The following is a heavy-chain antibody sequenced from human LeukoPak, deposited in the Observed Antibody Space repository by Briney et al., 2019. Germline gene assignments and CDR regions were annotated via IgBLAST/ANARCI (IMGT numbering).Heavy chain of an antibody. J-gene: IGHJ4*02. CDR3: ARDHYGYSSGSGFDC. Sequence: ASVRVSCKASGYTFTGYYMHWVRQAPGQRLEWMGRINPNSGGTNYAQRFQGRVTMTRDTSISTAYMELSRLRSDDTAVYYCARDHYGYSSGSGFDCWGQGILVTVSS. CDR2: INPNSGGT. CDR1: GYTFTGYY. V-gene: IGHV1-2*06. D-gene: IGHD3-10*01.